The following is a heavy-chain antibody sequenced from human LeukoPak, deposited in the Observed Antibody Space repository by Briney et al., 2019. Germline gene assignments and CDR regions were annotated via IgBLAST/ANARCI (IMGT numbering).Heavy chain of an antibody. V-gene: IGHV3-20*04. J-gene: IGHJ4*02. D-gene: IGHD5-18*01. CDR1: GFTFDEYG. CDR2: INWNGGST. CDR3: ARGVSRGYSYGGGY. Sequence: PGGSLRLSCAASGFTFDEYGMSWVRQAPGKGLEWVSGINWNGGSTGYGDSVKGRFTISRDNAKNSLCLQMNSLRAEDTALYYCARGVSRGYSYGGGYWGQGTQVTVSS.